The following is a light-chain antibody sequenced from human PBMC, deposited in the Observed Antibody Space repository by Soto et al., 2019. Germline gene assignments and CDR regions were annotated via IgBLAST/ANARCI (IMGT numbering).Light chain of an antibody. Sequence: EIVLTQSPGTLSLSPGERATLSCRASQSLSSGYLAWYQQKPGQAPRLLISDASNRATGIPDRFSGSGSGTDFTLTINRLEPEDFAVYYCQHYGNSPFTFGPGTKVDIK. CDR1: QSLSSGY. J-gene: IGKJ3*01. CDR3: QHYGNSPFT. V-gene: IGKV3-20*01. CDR2: DAS.